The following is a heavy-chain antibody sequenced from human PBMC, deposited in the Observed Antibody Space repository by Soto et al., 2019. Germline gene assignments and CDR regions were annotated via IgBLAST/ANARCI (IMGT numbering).Heavy chain of an antibody. CDR3: ARAHRDSSGWSIYYYYYGMDV. J-gene: IGHJ6*02. Sequence: VQLVESGGGVVQPGRSLRLSCAASGFTFSSYGMHWVRQAPGKGLEWVAVIWYDGSNKYYADSVKGRFTISRDNSKNTLYLQMNSLRAEDTAVYYCARAHRDSSGWSIYYYYYGMDVWGQGTTVTVSS. V-gene: IGHV3-33*01. CDR1: GFTFSSYG. D-gene: IGHD6-19*01. CDR2: IWYDGSNK.